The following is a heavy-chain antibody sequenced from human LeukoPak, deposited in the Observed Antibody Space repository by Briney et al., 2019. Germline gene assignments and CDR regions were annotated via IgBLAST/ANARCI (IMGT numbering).Heavy chain of an antibody. CDR1: GGSFSGYY. D-gene: IGHD3-22*01. J-gene: IGHJ6*03. CDR2: INHSGST. CDR3: ARGHYDSSGYYAPVDYYYMDV. Sequence: SETLSLTCAVYGGSFSGYYWSWIRQPPGKGLEWIGEINHSGSTNYNPSLKSRVTMSVDTSKNQFSLKLSSVTAADTAVYYCARGHYDSSGYYAPVDYYYMDVWGKGTTVTISS. V-gene: IGHV4-34*01.